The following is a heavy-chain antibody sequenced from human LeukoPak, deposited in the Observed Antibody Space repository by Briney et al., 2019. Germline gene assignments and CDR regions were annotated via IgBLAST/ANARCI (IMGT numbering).Heavy chain of an antibody. Sequence: SETLSLTCTVSGGSISSYSWSWIRQPPGKGLEWIGYIHYNGSPNYNPSLKSRVTISVDTSKNQFSLKLSSVTAADTAVYYCAPPPYYYETNGYSVAWGQGTLVTVSS. V-gene: IGHV4-59*12. J-gene: IGHJ5*02. CDR2: IHYNGSP. CDR1: GGSISSYS. D-gene: IGHD3-22*01. CDR3: APPPYYYETNGYSVA.